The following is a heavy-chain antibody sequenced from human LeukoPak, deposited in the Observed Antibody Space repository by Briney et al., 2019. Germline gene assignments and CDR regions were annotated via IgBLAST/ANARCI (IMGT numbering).Heavy chain of an antibody. Sequence: GGSLRLSCEASGFTLSNRWMTWVRQAPGKGLEWVATIKQGGGEKFYVDSVRCRFTISEYSAKNSLYLQMHSVRDDDTAVYYCARDPFDHWGQGTLVTVSS. J-gene: IGHJ5*02. CDR2: IKQGGGEK. V-gene: IGHV3-7*01. CDR3: ARDPFDH. CDR1: GFTLSNRW.